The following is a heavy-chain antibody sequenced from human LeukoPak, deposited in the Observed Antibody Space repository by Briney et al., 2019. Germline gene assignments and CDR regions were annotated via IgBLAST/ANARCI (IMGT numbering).Heavy chain of an antibody. V-gene: IGHV3-7*01. CDR2: IKYDGSET. CDR3: ARAFGEYYTPRGSGPPFWY. J-gene: IGHJ4*02. CDR1: GSTFRSYW. Sequence: PGGSLRLSCAASGSTFRSYWMNWVRQAPGKGLEWVANIKYDGSETYYVDSVKGRFTISRDNAKNSLYLHMNSLRAADTAVYYCARAFGEYYTPRGSGPPFWYWGQGALVAVSS. D-gene: IGHD3-10*01.